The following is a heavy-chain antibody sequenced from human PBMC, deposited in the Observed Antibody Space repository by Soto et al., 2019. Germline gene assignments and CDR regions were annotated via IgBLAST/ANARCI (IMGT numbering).Heavy chain of an antibody. D-gene: IGHD2-2*01. CDR3: AKGGSLSCYGRVSA. CDR1: GFTFSSYA. CDR2: IGETTSTT. V-gene: IGHV3-23*01. J-gene: IGHJ5*02. Sequence: HPGGSLRLSCAASGFTFSSYAMTWVRQVPGKGLDWVSVIGETTSTTYYADSVKGRFTISRDNSKDTLYLQMNSLRAEDTAIYYCAKGGSLSCYGRVSAWGLGTLVTVSS.